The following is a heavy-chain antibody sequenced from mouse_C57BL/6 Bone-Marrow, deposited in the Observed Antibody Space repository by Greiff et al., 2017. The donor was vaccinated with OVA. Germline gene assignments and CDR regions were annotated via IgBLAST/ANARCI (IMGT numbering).Heavy chain of an antibody. Sequence: EVMLVESGGGLVKPGGSLKLSCAASGFTFSSYAMSWVRQTPEKRLEWVATISDGGSYTYYPDNVKGRFTISRDNAKNNLYLQMSHLKSEDTAMYYCARKLAWFAYWGQGTLVTVSA. CDR2: ISDGGSYT. V-gene: IGHV5-4*03. D-gene: IGHD4-1*01. CDR1: GFTFSSYA. CDR3: ARKLAWFAY. J-gene: IGHJ3*01.